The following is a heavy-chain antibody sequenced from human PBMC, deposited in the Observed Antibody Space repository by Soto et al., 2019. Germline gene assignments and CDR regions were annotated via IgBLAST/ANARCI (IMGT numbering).Heavy chain of an antibody. CDR1: GYTFTGYY. CDR3: ARGYITIFGVGPPQNWFDP. J-gene: IGHJ5*02. CDR2: INPNSGGT. V-gene: IGHV1-2*04. Sequence: ASVKVSCKASGYTFTGYYMHWVRQAPGQGLEWMGWINPNSGGTNYAQKFQDWVTMTRDTSISTAYMELSRLRSDDTAVYYCARGYITIFGVGPPQNWFDPWGQGTLVTVSS. D-gene: IGHD3-3*01.